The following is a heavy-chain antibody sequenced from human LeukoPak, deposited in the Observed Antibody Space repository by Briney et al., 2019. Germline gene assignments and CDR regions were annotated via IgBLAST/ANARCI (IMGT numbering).Heavy chain of an antibody. Sequence: PGGSLRLSCAASGFTFSSYGMHWVRQAPGKGLEWVAVIWYDGSNKYYADSVKGRFTISRDNSKNTLYLQMNSLRAEDTAVYYCARDKTIGSRERQGGGSVLDYWGQGTLVTVSS. CDR2: IWYDGSNK. D-gene: IGHD2-15*01. CDR1: GFTFSSYG. J-gene: IGHJ4*02. V-gene: IGHV3-33*08. CDR3: ARDKTIGSRERQGGGSVLDY.